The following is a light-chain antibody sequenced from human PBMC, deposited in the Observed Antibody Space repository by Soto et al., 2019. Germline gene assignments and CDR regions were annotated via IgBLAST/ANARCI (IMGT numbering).Light chain of an antibody. J-gene: IGKJ1*01. CDR2: GVS. CDR1: QSVSSIY. Sequence: EIVFTQSPGTLSLSPGERATLSYRASQSVSSIYFAWYQQKRGQAPRLLIYGVSSRATGIPDRFSGSGSGTDFTLTISRLEPEDSAVYYCEQYGSSPRTFGQGTKVDIK. CDR3: EQYGSSPRT. V-gene: IGKV3-20*01.